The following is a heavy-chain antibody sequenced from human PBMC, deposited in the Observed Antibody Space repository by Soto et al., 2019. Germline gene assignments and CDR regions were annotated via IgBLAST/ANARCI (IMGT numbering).Heavy chain of an antibody. CDR2: IIPIFGTA. V-gene: IGHV1-69*13. D-gene: IGHD6-6*01. Sequence: GASVEVSCKASGGTFSSYAISWVRQAPGQGLEWMGGIIPIFGTANYAQKFQGRVTITADESTSTAYMELSSLRSEDTAVYYCARARSIAARNWFDPWGQGTLVTVSS. CDR3: ARARSIAARNWFDP. CDR1: GGTFSSYA. J-gene: IGHJ5*02.